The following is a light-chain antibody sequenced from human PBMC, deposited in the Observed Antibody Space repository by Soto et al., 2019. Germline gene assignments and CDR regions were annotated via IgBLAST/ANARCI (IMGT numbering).Light chain of an antibody. V-gene: IGLV1-40*01. J-gene: IGLJ1*01. Sequence: QSVLTQPPSVSLAPGQRVTISCTWSSSNNGAGYDVHWYQQLPGTAPKLLIYDNTNRPSGVPDRFSGSKSGTSASLAITGLQAEDEADYYCQSYDRSLSGSRVSGTGTKVTVL. CDR2: DNT. CDR3: QSYDRSLSGSRV. CDR1: SSNNGAGYD.